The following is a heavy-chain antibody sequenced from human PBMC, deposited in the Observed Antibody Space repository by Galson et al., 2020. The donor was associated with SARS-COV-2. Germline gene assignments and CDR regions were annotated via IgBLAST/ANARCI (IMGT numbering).Heavy chain of an antibody. Sequence: TLSLTCTVSGGSISSYYWNWIRQPPGKGLEWIGYIYYSGSTNYNPSLKSRVTISVDTSKNQFSLKLSSVTAADTAVYYCARRPGSYYFDFWGQGTLVTVSS. D-gene: IGHD3-10*01. CDR1: GGSISSYY. CDR3: ARRPGSYYFDF. J-gene: IGHJ4*02. CDR2: IYYSGST. V-gene: IGHV4-59*08.